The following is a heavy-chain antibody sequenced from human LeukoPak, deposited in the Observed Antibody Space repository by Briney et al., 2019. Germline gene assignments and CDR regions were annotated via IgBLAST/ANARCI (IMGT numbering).Heavy chain of an antibody. V-gene: IGHV4-39*07. Sequence: SETLSLTCTVSGDSISSSSYYWGWIRQPPGKGLEWIGSIYYSGSTYYNPSLESRVTISVDTAKNQFSLKLSSVTAADTAVYYCADDTSGYFAFDIWGQGTMVTVSS. J-gene: IGHJ3*02. CDR1: GDSISSSSYY. CDR2: IYYSGST. D-gene: IGHD3-22*01. CDR3: ADDTSGYFAFDI.